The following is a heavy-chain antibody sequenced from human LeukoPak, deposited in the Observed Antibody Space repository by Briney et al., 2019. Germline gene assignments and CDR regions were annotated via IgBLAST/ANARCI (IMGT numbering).Heavy chain of an antibody. CDR2: ISYSGST. Sequence: SETLSLTCTVSGGSISGYYWSWIRQPPGKGLEWIGCISYSGSTKYNPSLKSRVSISLDTSKKQFSLHLSSVTAADTAVYYCVRDFDAWSTIDIWGQGTMVTVSS. J-gene: IGHJ3*02. CDR3: VRDFDAWSTIDI. CDR1: GGSISGYY. D-gene: IGHD2/OR15-2a*01. V-gene: IGHV4-59*01.